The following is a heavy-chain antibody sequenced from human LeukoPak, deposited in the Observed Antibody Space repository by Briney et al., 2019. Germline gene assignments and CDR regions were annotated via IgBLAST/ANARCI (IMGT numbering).Heavy chain of an antibody. J-gene: IGHJ4*02. CDR3: ARDRVPRGSYEIYYFDY. D-gene: IGHD1-26*01. CDR2: IYYGGNT. Sequence: PSETLSLTCTVSGGSISSSSYYWGWLRQPPGKGLEWIGSIYYGGNTYYNSSLKNRVTISVDTSKNQFSLKLSSVTAADTAVYYCARDRVPRGSYEIYYFDYWGQGSQVTVSS. V-gene: IGHV4-39*07. CDR1: GGSISSSSYY.